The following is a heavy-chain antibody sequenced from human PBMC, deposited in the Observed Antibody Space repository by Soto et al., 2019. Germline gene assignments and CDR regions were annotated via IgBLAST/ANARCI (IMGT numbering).Heavy chain of an antibody. CDR1: GYSITIYG. V-gene: IGHV1-18*01. Sequence: ALLNVSWKASGYSITIYGITWVRQKNRQGLEWMGWISTYDGNTNYAQNFQGRVSMARDTSTSTAYMELRSLRSDDTAVYYCARDRGRPCIGCICPFDYWGEGTLGT. CDR3: ARDRGRPCIGCICPFDY. CDR2: ISTYDGNT. J-gene: IGHJ4*02. D-gene: IGHD2-15*01.